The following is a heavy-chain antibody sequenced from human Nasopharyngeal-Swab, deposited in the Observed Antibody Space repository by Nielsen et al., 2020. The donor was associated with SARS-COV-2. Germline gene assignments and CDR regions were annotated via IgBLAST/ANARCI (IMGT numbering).Heavy chain of an antibody. CDR3: AKRGYSYVNKFDL. Sequence: GGSLRLSCAASGFTFSSYWMSWVRQAPGKGLEWVASIKQGGSEKYYVDSVKGRFTISRDNAKNSLYLQMNSLRAEDTAVYYCAKRGYSYVNKFDLWGQGTLVTVSS. V-gene: IGHV3-7*03. D-gene: IGHD5-18*01. J-gene: IGHJ4*02. CDR2: IKQGGSEK. CDR1: GFTFSSYW.